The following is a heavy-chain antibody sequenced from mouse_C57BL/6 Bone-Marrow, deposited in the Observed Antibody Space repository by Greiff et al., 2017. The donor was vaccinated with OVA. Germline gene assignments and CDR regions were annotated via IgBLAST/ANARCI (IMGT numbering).Heavy chain of an antibody. V-gene: IGHV5-16*01. CDR1: GFTFSDYY. CDR2: INYDGSST. D-gene: IGHD2-14*01. Sequence: DVHLVESEGGLVQPGSSMKLSCTASGFTFSDYYMAWVRQVPEKGLEWVANINYDGSSTYYLDSLKSRFIISRDNAKNILYLQMSSLKSEDTATYYCARRGVLYYFDYWGQGTTLTVSS. CDR3: ARRGVLYYFDY. J-gene: IGHJ2*01.